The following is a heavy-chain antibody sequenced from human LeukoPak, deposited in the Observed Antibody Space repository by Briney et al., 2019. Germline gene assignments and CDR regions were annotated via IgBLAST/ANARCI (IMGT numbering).Heavy chain of an antibody. J-gene: IGHJ4*02. V-gene: IGHV3-30-3*01. D-gene: IGHD3-9*01. CDR2: ISYDGSNK. CDR3: ARGGYFDWLLDY. CDR1: GFTFSSYA. Sequence: GRSLRLSCAASGFTFSSYAMHWVRQAPGKGLEWVAVISYDGSNKYYADSVKGRFTISRDNSKNTLYLQMNSLRAEDTAVYYCARGGYFDWLLDYWGQGTLVTVSS.